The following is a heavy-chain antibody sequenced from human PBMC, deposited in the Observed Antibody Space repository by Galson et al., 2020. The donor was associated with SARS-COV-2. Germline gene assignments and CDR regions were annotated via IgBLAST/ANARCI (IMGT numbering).Heavy chain of an antibody. D-gene: IGHD6-13*01. CDR1: GYTFTDYY. CDR3: ARDRISAPDDFDY. CDR2: INPNSGGT. V-gene: IGHV1-2*02. Sequence: ASVKVSCKASGYTFTDYYMHWVRQAPGQGLEWMGWINPNSGGTNYAQRFHGRVTMTGDTSISTAYMELRSLRSDDTAVYYCARDRISAPDDFDYWGQGTLVTVSS. J-gene: IGHJ4*02.